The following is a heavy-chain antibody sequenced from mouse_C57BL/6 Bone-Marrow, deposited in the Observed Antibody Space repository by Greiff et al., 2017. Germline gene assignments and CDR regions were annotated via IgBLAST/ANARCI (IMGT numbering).Heavy chain of an antibody. V-gene: IGHV5-6*01. Sequence: EVQVVESGGDLVKPGGSLKLSCAASGFTFSSYGMSWVRQTPDKRLEWVATISSGGSYTYSPDSVKGRFTISRDNAKNTLYLQMSSLKSEDTAMYYCARRYYGSSPWFAYWGQGTLVTVSA. CDR1: GFTFSSYG. J-gene: IGHJ3*01. CDR2: ISSGGSYT. D-gene: IGHD1-1*01. CDR3: ARRYYGSSPWFAY.